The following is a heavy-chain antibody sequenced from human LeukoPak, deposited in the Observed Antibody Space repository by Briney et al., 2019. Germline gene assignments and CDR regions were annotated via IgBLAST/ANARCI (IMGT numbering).Heavy chain of an antibody. V-gene: IGHV3-74*01. CDR1: RFTFSRNW. J-gene: IGHJ4*02. CDR2: INGDGSST. CDR3: SGAYYHPTGD. D-gene: IGHD1-26*01. Sequence: GGSLRLSCEASRFTFSRNWMHWVRQAPGKGLVWVSRINGDGSSTSYADSVKGRFTVSRDNAKNTLYLQMNSLRAEDTAVYYCSGAYYHPTGDWGQGTLVTVSS.